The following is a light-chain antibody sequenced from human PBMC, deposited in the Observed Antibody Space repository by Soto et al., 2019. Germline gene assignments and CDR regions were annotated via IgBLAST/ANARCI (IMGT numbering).Light chain of an antibody. CDR1: QSISDT. CDR3: QQYNNWPWT. V-gene: IGKV3-15*01. Sequence: EIVMTQSPVTLSVSPGGRATLSCRASQSISDTLAWYQQKPGQAPRLLIHGASTRAPGFPGRFSGSGSGTDFTLTISSLQSEDFAVYYCQQYNNWPWTFGQGTKVEIK. J-gene: IGKJ1*01. CDR2: GAS.